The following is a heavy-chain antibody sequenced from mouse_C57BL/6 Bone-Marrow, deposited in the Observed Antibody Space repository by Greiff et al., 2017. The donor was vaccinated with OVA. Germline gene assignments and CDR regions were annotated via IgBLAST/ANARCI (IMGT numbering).Heavy chain of an antibody. CDR1: GYTFTSYW. CDR3: SCPCSYDHSYWSFDV. CDR2: IHPNSGST. Sequence: QVQLQQPGAELVKPGASVKLSCKASGYTFTSYWMHWVKQRPGQGLEWIGMIHPNSGSTNYNEKFKSKATLTVDKSSSTAYMQLSSLTSAYSAVSSCSCPCSYDHSYWSFDVWGTGTTVTVSS. D-gene: IGHD1-1*01. J-gene: IGHJ1*03. V-gene: IGHV1-64*01.